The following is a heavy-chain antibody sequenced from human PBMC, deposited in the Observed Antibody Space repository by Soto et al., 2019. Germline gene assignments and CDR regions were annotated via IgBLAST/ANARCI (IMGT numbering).Heavy chain of an antibody. CDR2: ISSSGSTI. V-gene: IGHV3-48*03. J-gene: IGHJ4*02. D-gene: IGHD5-18*01. Sequence: GGSLRLSCAASGFTFSSYEMNWVRQAPGKGLEWVSYISSSGSTIYYADSVKGRFTISRDNAKNSLYLQMNSLRAEDTAVYYCARVKYSYGRPYFDYWGQGTLVTVSS. CDR3: ARVKYSYGRPYFDY. CDR1: GFTFSSYE.